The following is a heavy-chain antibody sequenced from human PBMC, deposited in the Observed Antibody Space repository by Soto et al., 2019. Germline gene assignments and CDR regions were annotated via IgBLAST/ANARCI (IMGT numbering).Heavy chain of an antibody. CDR1: GGTFSSYA. J-gene: IGHJ4*02. Sequence: SVKVSCKASGGTFSSYAISWVRQAPGQGLEWMGGIIPIFGTANYAQKFQGRVTITADESTSTAYMELSSLRSEDTAVYYCANSYSSSAYYFDYWGQGTLVTVSS. CDR2: IIPIFGTA. V-gene: IGHV1-69*13. D-gene: IGHD6-6*01. CDR3: ANSYSSSAYYFDY.